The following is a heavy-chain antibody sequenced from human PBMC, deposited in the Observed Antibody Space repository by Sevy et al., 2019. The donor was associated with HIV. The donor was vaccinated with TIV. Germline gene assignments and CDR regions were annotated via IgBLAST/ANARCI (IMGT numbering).Heavy chain of an antibody. Sequence: GGSLRLSCAASGFTFTTYDMTWVRQAPGKGLEWISYISSSANDIKYADSVKGRFTISRDNARNSLYLAMSSLRAEDTAVYYCEREGLGGFYSSLDRWGQGTLVTVSS. CDR3: EREGLGGFYSSLDR. CDR2: ISSSANDI. J-gene: IGHJ5*02. CDR1: GFTFTTYD. V-gene: IGHV3-48*03. D-gene: IGHD3-22*01.